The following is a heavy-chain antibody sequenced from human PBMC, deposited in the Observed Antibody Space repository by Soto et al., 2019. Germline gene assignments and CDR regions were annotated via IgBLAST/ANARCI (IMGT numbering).Heavy chain of an antibody. Sequence: SETLSLTCTFSGCSISSYYWSLIRQPPGKGLEWIGYIYYSGSTNYNPSLKSRVTISADTSKNQFSLKLNSMTAADTAVYYCARHNYGSGSTYFDYWGQGTLVTVSS. D-gene: IGHD3-10*01. CDR2: IYYSGST. J-gene: IGHJ4*02. CDR3: ARHNYGSGSTYFDY. CDR1: GCSISSYY. V-gene: IGHV4-59*08.